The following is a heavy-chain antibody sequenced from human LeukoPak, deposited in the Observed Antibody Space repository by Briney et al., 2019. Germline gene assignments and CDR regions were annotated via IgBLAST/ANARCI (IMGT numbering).Heavy chain of an antibody. CDR1: GFTFSDYE. V-gene: IGHV3-48*01. Sequence: GGSLRLSCAASGFTFSDYEMNWVRQAPGKGLEWLSHISVSGTTIHYADSVKGRFTISRDNAKNSVYLQMTSLRAEDTAVYYCATAGFRDSWIQAIDYWGQGTLVTVSS. CDR2: ISVSGTTI. J-gene: IGHJ4*02. CDR3: ATAGFRDSWIQAIDY. D-gene: IGHD5-18*01.